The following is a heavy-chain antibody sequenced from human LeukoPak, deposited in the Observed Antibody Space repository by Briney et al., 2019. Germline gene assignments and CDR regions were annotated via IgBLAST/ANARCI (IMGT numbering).Heavy chain of an antibody. Sequence: SETLSLTCTVSGGSISSGGYSWNWIRQPPGQGLEWIGYIYYSGSTNYNPSLKSRVTISVDTSKNQFSLKLSSVTAADTAVYYCARGYSSSWYVRTSYYSYYMDVWGKGTTVTISS. J-gene: IGHJ6*03. D-gene: IGHD6-13*01. CDR2: IYYSGST. CDR1: GGSISSGGYS. CDR3: ARGYSSSWYVRTSYYSYYMDV. V-gene: IGHV4-61*08.